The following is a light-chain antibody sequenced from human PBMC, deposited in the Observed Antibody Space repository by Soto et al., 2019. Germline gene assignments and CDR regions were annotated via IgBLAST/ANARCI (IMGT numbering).Light chain of an antibody. CDR3: CSYAGSSSYV. CDR1: XSDVGDYNS. Sequence: QSVLTQPGSVSGSPGQSVTVSCIGTXSDVGDYNSVSWYQQHPGKAPKLMIYDVSKRPSGVPDRFSGSKSGNTASLTISGLQAEDEADYYCCSYAGSSSYVFGTGTKVIIL. CDR2: DVS. J-gene: IGLJ1*01. V-gene: IGLV2-11*01.